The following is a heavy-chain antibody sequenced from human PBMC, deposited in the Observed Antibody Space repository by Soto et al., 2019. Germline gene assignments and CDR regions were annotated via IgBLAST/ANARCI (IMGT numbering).Heavy chain of an antibody. Sequence: SVKVACTASGGTFSSYAISWVRQAPGQGLEWMGGIIPIFGTANYAQKFQGRVTITADESTSTAYMELSSLRSEDTAVYYCARDQGSMGWEWNYHYGIDGCGQGTTVTLYS. CDR3: ARDQGSMGWEWNYHYGIDG. CDR2: IIPIFGTA. V-gene: IGHV1-69*13. D-gene: IGHD1-26*01. CDR1: GGTFSSYA. J-gene: IGHJ6*02.